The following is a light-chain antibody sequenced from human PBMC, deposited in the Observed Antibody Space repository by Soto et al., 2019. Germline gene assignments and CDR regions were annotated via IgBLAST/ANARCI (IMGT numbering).Light chain of an antibody. J-gene: IGLJ2*01. CDR1: SGYSNYK. CDR3: GADHGSGSNFFVV. V-gene: IGLV9-49*01. Sequence: QAVLTQPPSASASLGASVTLTCTLSSGYSNYKVDWYQQRPGKGPRFVMRVGTGGIVGSKGDDIPDRFSVLGSGLNRYLTIKNIQEEDESDYHCGADHGSGSNFFVVFGGGTKVTVL. CDR2: VGTGGIVG.